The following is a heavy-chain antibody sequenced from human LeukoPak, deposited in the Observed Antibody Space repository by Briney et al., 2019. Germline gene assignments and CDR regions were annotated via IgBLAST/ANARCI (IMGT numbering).Heavy chain of an antibody. CDR2: ISAYNGNT. D-gene: IGHD3-16*02. Sequence: ASVKVSCKASGYTFTSYGISWVRQAPGQGLEWMGWISAYNGNTNYAQKLQGRVTMTTDTSTSTAYMELRSLRSDDTAVYYCARDRRGYVWGSYRTDAFDIWGQGTMVTVSS. CDR3: ARDRRGYVWGSYRTDAFDI. CDR1: GYTFTSYG. J-gene: IGHJ3*02. V-gene: IGHV1-18*01.